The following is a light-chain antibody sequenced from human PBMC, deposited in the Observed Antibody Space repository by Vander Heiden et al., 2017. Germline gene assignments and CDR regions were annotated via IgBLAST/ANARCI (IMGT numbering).Light chain of an antibody. CDR1: QSVSSSY. Sequence: EIVLTQSPGTLSLSPGERATLSCRASQSVSSSYLAWYQQKPGQAPRLLIYGASSRANGIPDRFSGSGSGTDFTLTISRLEPEDFAVYYCQQDCSSHTFGQGTKLEIK. CDR2: GAS. CDR3: QQDCSSHT. V-gene: IGKV3-20*01. J-gene: IGKJ2*01.